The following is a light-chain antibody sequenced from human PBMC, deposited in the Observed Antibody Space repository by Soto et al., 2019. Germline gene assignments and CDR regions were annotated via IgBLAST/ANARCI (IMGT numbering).Light chain of an antibody. CDR1: QSIASH. CDR2: ATS. V-gene: IGKV1-39*01. CDR3: QQSYSTLWT. Sequence: DIQMTQSPSSLSASVGDRVTITCRASQSIASHLNWYQQKPGKAPKLLIYATSSLQSGVPSRFSGSGSGTGFTLIISSLQPEDFATYYCQQSYSTLWTFGQGTKVEIK. J-gene: IGKJ1*01.